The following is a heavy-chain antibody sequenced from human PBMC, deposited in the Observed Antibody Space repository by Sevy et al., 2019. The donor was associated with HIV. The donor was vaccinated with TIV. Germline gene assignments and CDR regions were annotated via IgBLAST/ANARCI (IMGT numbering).Heavy chain of an antibody. J-gene: IGHJ6*02. Sequence: SETLSLTCTVSGVSISTYYWSWIRQPAGKGLEWIGRIYTSGSTNYTPSLKSRVTMSVDTSKNQFSLKLSSVTAADTAVYYWARVDFWGGYYYYSMDVWGQGTTVTVSS. CDR1: GVSISTYY. CDR3: ARVDFWGGYYYYSMDV. V-gene: IGHV4-4*07. CDR2: IYTSGST. D-gene: IGHD3-3*01.